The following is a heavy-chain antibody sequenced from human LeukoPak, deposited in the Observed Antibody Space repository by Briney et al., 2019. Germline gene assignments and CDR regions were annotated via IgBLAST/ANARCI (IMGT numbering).Heavy chain of an antibody. CDR3: AREQGSSWYYYYMDV. V-gene: IGHV1-2*02. D-gene: IGHD6-13*01. CDR2: INPNSGGT. J-gene: IGHJ6*03. CDR1: GYTFTGYH. Sequence: GASVKVSCKASGYTFTGYHMHWVRQAPGQGLEWMGWINPNSGGTNYAQKFQGRVTMTRDTSISTAYMELSRLRSDDTAVYYCAREQGSSWYYYYMDVWGKGTTVTISS.